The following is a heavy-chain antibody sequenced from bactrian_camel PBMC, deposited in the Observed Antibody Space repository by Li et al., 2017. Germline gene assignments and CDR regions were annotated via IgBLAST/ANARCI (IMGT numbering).Heavy chain of an antibody. CDR2: IDSDGST. J-gene: IGHJ6*01. Sequence: HVQLVESGGGSVQAGGSLRLTCECSGGFYSIWCMAWFRQAPGKEREGVAWIDSDGSTSVADSVKSRFAISQDNANTPYLQMDSLKSEDTAMYYCAARSVGWCPLFEHWLGKRAYTPGGYFANWGQGTQVTVS. V-gene: IGHV3S53*01. D-gene: IGHD1*01. CDR1: GGFYSIWC. CDR3: AARSVGWCPLFEHWLGKRAYTPGGYFAN.